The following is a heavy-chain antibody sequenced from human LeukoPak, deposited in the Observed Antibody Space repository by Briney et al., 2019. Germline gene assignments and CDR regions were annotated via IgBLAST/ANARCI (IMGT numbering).Heavy chain of an antibody. CDR3: ARKYSYGRAGNFDY. CDR1: GFNFDDYG. V-gene: IGHV3-20*04. D-gene: IGHD5-18*01. Sequence: GGSLRLSCAVTGFNFDDYGMSWVRQAPGKGLEWVSSINWNGGSTGYADSAKGRFTISRDNAKNSLYLQMNSLRAEDTAFYYCARKYSYGRAGNFDYWGQGTLVTVSS. J-gene: IGHJ4*02. CDR2: INWNGGST.